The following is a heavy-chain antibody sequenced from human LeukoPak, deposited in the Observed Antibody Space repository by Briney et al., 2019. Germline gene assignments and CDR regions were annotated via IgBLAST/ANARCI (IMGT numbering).Heavy chain of an antibody. Sequence: GGSLRLSCAASGFTFSSYGMHWVRQAPGKGLEWVAVISYDGSNKYYADSVKGRFTISRDNSKDTLYLQMNSLRAEDTAVYYCASGVTTVTCDYWGQGTLVTVSS. CDR1: GFTFSSYG. D-gene: IGHD4-17*01. CDR3: ASGVTTVTCDY. V-gene: IGHV3-30*03. CDR2: ISYDGSNK. J-gene: IGHJ4*02.